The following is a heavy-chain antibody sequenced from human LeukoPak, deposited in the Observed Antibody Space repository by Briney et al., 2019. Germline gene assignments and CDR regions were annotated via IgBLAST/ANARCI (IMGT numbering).Heavy chain of an antibody. CDR3: AKLGYYDSSPGY. V-gene: IGHV3-15*07. Sequence: GGSLRLSCAASGFTFSNAWMNWVRQAPGKGLEWVGRIKSKTDGGTTDYAAPVKGRFTISRDDSKNTLYLQMNSLRAEDTAVYYCAKLGYYDSSPGYWGQGTLVTVSS. CDR1: GFTFSNAW. J-gene: IGHJ4*02. CDR2: IKSKTDGGTT. D-gene: IGHD3-22*01.